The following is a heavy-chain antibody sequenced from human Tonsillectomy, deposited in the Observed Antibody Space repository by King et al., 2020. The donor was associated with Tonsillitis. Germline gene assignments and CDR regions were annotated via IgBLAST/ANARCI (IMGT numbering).Heavy chain of an antibody. J-gene: IGHJ4*02. Sequence: DVQLVESGGGLVQPGGPLRLSWAAAGFTFDNYAMPWARQAPGKGLEWVSIITNGGGRTYYADSMGGRFTISRDNSKNTLTLHRYSLIAEDTALYYCAALHGTPRWGQGTLVTVSA. D-gene: IGHD1-26*01. CDR1: GFTFDNYA. CDR3: AALHGTPR. CDR2: ITNGGGRT. V-gene: IGHV3-23*04.